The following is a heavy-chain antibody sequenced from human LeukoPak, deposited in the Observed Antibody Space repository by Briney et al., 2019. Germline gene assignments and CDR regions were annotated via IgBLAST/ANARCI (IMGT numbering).Heavy chain of an antibody. Sequence: GESLKISCKGSGFTFTEFWIGWVRQVPGKGLEWIGIIYPGDSDIQYTPSFHGQVTISADKSVNSVYLQWSSLKASDTAIYYCAKRRKDYLFLGDWFDPWGQGTLVTVSS. CDR2: IYPGDSDI. CDR3: AKRRKDYLFLGDWFDP. CDR1: GFTFTEFW. J-gene: IGHJ5*02. D-gene: IGHD3-16*01. V-gene: IGHV5-51*01.